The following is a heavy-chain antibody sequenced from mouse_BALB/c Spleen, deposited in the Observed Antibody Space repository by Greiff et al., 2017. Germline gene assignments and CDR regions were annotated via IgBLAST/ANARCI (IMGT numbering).Heavy chain of an antibody. V-gene: IGHV1-69*02. CDR2: IFPPDSYT. CDR3: TSAYGNYDFDY. D-gene: IGHD2-1*01. Sequence: QVQLQPGAELVRPGASVKLSCKASGYTFTSYWINWVKQRPGQGLEWSVNIFPPDSYTNYKQKYKDKATLTVDKSSSTAYMQLSSPTSEDSAVYYGTSAYGNYDFDYWGQGTTLTVSS. J-gene: IGHJ2*01. CDR1: GYTFTSYW.